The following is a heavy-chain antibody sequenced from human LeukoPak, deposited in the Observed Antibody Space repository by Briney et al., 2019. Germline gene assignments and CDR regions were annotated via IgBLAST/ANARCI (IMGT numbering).Heavy chain of an antibody. CDR1: GGSISSGSYY. J-gene: IGHJ5*02. CDR2: IYHSGST. V-gene: IGHV4-61*02. D-gene: IGHD6-6*01. Sequence: PSETLSLTCTVSGGSISSGSYYWSWIRQPAGKGLEWIGSIYHSGSTHYNPSLKSRVTISVDTSKNQFSLKLSSVTAADTAVYYCARTYSSPSENWFDPWGQGTLVTVSS. CDR3: ARTYSSPSENWFDP.